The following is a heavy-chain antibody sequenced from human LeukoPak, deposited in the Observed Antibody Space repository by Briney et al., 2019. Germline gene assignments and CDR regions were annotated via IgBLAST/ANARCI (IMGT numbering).Heavy chain of an antibody. CDR3: ARGGITMIVVVPLDYYYGMDV. CDR1: GFTFSSYA. Sequence: GGSLRLSCAASGFTFSSYAMHWVRQAPGKGLEWVAVISYDGSNKYYADSVKGRFTISRDNSKNTLYLQMNSLRAEDTAVYYCARGGITMIVVVPLDYYYGMDVWGQGTTVTVSS. J-gene: IGHJ6*02. CDR2: ISYDGSNK. D-gene: IGHD3-22*01. V-gene: IGHV3-30-3*01.